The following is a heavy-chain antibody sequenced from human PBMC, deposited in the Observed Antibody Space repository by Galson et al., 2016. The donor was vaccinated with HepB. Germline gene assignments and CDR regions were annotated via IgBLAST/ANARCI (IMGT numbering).Heavy chain of an antibody. J-gene: IGHJ4*02. D-gene: IGHD6-19*01. Sequence: SLRLSCAASNFTFINYAMCWVRQAPGKGLEWVAVISYDGSNKYYEDSVKGRFTISRDNSKNTLYLQMNSLRAEDTAVYYCARDRRGSGWYIDYWGQGTLVTVSS. CDR1: NFTFINYA. CDR2: ISYDGSNK. CDR3: ARDRRGSGWYIDY. V-gene: IGHV3-30*03.